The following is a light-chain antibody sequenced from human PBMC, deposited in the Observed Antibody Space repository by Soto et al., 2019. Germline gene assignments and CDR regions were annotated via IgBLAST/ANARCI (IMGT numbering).Light chain of an antibody. CDR2: EVN. Sequence: SALTQPPSASGSPGQSVAISCTGTSSDVGGYNYVSWYQQHPGKAPKLMIYEVNKRPSGVLDRFSGSKSGNTASLTVSGLQAEDEADYYCCSYTVSGTYVFGTGTKVTVL. J-gene: IGLJ1*01. V-gene: IGLV2-8*01. CDR1: SSDVGGYNY. CDR3: CSYTVSGTYV.